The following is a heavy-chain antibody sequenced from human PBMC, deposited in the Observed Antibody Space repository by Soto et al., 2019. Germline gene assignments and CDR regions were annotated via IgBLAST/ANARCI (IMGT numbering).Heavy chain of an antibody. J-gene: IGHJ4*02. V-gene: IGHV3-23*01. CDR1: GFTFSSYA. CDR2: ISGSGGNT. CDR3: AQSITARPFDY. Sequence: EVQLLESGGGLVQPGGSLRLSCTASGFTFSSYAMSWVRQAPGKGLEWVSAISGSGGNTYYADSVKGRFTISRDNSKNTLYLKMNSLRAEDTAVYYCAQSITARPFDYWGQGDLVTVSS. D-gene: IGHD6-6*01.